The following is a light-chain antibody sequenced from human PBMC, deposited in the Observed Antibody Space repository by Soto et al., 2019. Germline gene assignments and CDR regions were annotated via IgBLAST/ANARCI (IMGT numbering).Light chain of an antibody. CDR3: KQRSNWPLT. Sequence: EIVLTQSPGTLSLSPGERATLSCRASQSVSNNYLAWYQQKPGQAPRLLIYGASNRATGIQDRFSGSGSGTDFTLTIRRLEPEDFAVYYCKQRSNWPLTFGQGTRLEIK. CDR2: GAS. CDR1: QSVSNNY. J-gene: IGKJ5*01. V-gene: IGKV3D-20*02.